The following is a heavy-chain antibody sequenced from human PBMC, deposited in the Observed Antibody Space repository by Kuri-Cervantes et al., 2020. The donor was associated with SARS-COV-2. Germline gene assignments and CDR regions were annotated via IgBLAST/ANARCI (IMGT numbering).Heavy chain of an antibody. V-gene: IGHV3-30-3*01. CDR3: AKDHRGGKVDY. J-gene: IGHJ4*02. CDR1: GFTFSSYA. CDR2: KSYDGSNK. Sequence: GGSLRLSCAASGFTFSSYAMHWVRQAPGKGLEWVAVKSYDGSNKYYADSVKGRFTISRDNSKNTLYLQMNSLRAEDTAVYYCAKDHRGGKVDYWGQGTLVTVSS.